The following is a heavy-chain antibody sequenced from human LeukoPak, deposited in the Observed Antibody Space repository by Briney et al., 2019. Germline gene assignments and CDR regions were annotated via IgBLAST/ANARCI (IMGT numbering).Heavy chain of an antibody. CDR1: GFTFSSYS. Sequence: PGGSLRLSCAASGFTFSSYSMNWVRQAPGKGLEWVSSISSSSSYIYYADSVKGRFAISRDNAKNSLYLQTNSLRAEDTAVYYCAREGDCYSDYWGQGTLVTVSS. CDR2: ISSSSSYI. CDR3: AREGDCYSDY. V-gene: IGHV3-21*01. D-gene: IGHD2-21*02. J-gene: IGHJ4*02.